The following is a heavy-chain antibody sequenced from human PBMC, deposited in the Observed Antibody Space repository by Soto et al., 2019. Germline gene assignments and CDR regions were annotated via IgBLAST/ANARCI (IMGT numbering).Heavy chain of an antibody. Sequence: QVHLVQSGGEVKKPGASVKVSCRASGYTFSNYGISWVRQAPGQGLEWMGWISDYNGNTFYGKKFQGRGTMTTDTSTRTAFMELRSLRSDDTAVYYCAREGFYSGSGTYSPPRYYGMDVWGQGTTVTVSS. CDR1: GYTFSNYG. D-gene: IGHD3-10*01. J-gene: IGHJ6*02. CDR3: AREGFYSGSGTYSPPRYYGMDV. CDR2: ISDYNGNT. V-gene: IGHV1-18*01.